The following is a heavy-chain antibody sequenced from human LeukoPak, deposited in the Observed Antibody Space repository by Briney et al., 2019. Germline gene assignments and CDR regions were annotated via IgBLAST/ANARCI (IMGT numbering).Heavy chain of an antibody. CDR2: INPNSGGT. V-gene: IGHV1-2*02. J-gene: IGHJ4*02. CDR3: ATRPEESRSSGWIFDY. CDR1: GYTFTGYY. D-gene: IGHD6-19*01. Sequence: ASVKVSCKASGYTFTGYYMHWVRQAPGQGLEWMGWINPNSGGTNYAQKFQGRVTMTRDTSISTAYMELSRLRSDDTAAYYCATRPEESRSSGWIFDYWGQGTLVTVSS.